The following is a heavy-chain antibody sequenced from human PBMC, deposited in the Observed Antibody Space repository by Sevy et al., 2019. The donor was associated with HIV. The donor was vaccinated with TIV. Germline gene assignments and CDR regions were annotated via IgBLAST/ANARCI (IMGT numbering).Heavy chain of an antibody. CDR2: IIPIFGTA. Sequence: ASVKVSCKASGGTFSSYAISWVRQAPGQGLEWMGGIIPIFGTANYAQKFQGRVTITADESTSTADMELSSLRSEETTVYYCARAVSAYCGGDCYEPGGYFDYWGQGTLVTVSS. CDR3: ARAVSAYCGGDCYEPGGYFDY. CDR1: GGTFSSYA. V-gene: IGHV1-69*13. J-gene: IGHJ4*02. D-gene: IGHD2-21*02.